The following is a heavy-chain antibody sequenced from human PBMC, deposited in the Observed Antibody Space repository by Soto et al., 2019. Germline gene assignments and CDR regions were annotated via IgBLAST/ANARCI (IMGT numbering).Heavy chain of an antibody. Sequence: SGPTLVNPTQTLTLTCIFSGFSLRTSGVGVGWIRQPPGKALEWLGFVYWNDDKRYSPSLKNRLTITKDTSKNQVVLTMTHLEPVDTATYYCAKSGSNGWYGWFDPWGQGTLVTVSS. J-gene: IGHJ5*02. D-gene: IGHD6-19*01. CDR2: VYWNDDK. V-gene: IGHV2-5*01. CDR1: GFSLRTSGVG. CDR3: AKSGSNGWYGWFDP.